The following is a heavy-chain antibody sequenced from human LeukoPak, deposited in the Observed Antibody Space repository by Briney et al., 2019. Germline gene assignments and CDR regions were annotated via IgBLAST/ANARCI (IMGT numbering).Heavy chain of an antibody. J-gene: IGHJ5*02. V-gene: IGHV4-34*01. Sequence: SETLSLTCAVYGGSFSGYYWSWIRQPPGKGLEWIGEINHSGSTNYNPSLKSRVTISVDTSKNQFSLKLSSVTAADTAVYYCARSIAARQSSDPWGQGTLVTVFS. CDR1: GGSFSGYY. CDR3: ARSIAARQSSDP. CDR2: INHSGST. D-gene: IGHD6-6*01.